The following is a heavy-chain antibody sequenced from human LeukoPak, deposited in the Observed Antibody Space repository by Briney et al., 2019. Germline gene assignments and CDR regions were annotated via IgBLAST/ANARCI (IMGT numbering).Heavy chain of an antibody. CDR3: ARGSYWYYDSSGYPLRAFDV. CDR2: IYYSGST. CDR1: GGSISSGGYY. Sequence: SETLSLTCTVSGGSISSGGYYWSWIRQHPGKGLEWIGYIYYSGSTYYNPSLKGRVTISVDTSKNQFSLKLSSVTAADTAVYYCARGSYWYYDSSGYPLRAFDVWGQGTMVTVSS. J-gene: IGHJ3*01. V-gene: IGHV4-31*03. D-gene: IGHD3-22*01.